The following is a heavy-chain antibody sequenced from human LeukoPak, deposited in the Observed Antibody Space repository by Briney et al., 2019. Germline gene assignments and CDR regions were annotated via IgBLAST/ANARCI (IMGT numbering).Heavy chain of an antibody. CDR1: GLTFSNYA. D-gene: IGHD4/OR15-4a*01. J-gene: IGHJ4*02. Sequence: PGGSLRLSCVMSGLTFSNYAMNWGRQAPGKGLEWISDISTDSGSTYHIESVRGRFTISRDNSRSTLYLQMNSLRADDTGVYYCASGLYGGVFDNWGQGTLVTVSS. CDR2: ISTDSGST. CDR3: ASGLYGGVFDN. V-gene: IGHV3-23*01.